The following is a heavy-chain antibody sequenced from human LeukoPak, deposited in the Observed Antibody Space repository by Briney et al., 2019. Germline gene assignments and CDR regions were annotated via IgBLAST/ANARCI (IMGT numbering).Heavy chain of an antibody. CDR3: ARDGYCSGTSCPFQH. CDR1: GYTFTSYG. CDR2: ISAYNGNT. Sequence: ASVKVSCKASGYTFTSYGISWVRQAPGQGLEWMGWISAYNGNTNYAQKLQGRVTMTTDTSTSTAYMELRSLRSDDTAVYYCARDGYCSGTSCPFQHWGQGTLVTVSS. V-gene: IGHV1-18*01. D-gene: IGHD2-2*03. J-gene: IGHJ1*01.